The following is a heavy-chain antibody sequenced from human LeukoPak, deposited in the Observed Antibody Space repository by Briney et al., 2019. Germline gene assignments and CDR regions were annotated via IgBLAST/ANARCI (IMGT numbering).Heavy chain of an antibody. Sequence: GASVKVSFKASGYTFTGYYMHWVRQTPGQGLEWMGWINPNSGGTNYAQKFQGRVTMTRDTSISTAYMELSRLRSDDTAVYYCARAHGVFDRLSQIDYWGQGTLVTVSS. V-gene: IGHV1-2*02. D-gene: IGHD3-9*01. CDR1: GYTFTGYY. J-gene: IGHJ4*02. CDR3: ARAHGVFDRLSQIDY. CDR2: INPNSGGT.